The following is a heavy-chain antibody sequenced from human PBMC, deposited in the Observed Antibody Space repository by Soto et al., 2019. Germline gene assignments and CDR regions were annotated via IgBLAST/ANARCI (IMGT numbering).Heavy chain of an antibody. D-gene: IGHD3-10*01. CDR2: IYWDGDQ. Sequence: QITLMESGPTVVKPTQTLTLTCTFSGFSFSTNEAAVGWIRQPPGKALEWLALIYWDGDQRYSPSLGSRLTISKDASENHVFLTMTDVGPEDTGTYFCAYRPGPASVGSGTYFLKWGQGTLVSVSS. J-gene: IGHJ4*02. CDR3: AYRPGPASVGSGTYFLK. V-gene: IGHV2-5*02. CDR1: GFSFSTNEAA.